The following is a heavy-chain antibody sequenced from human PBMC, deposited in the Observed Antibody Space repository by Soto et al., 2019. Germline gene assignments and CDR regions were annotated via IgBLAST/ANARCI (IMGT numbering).Heavy chain of an antibody. Sequence: PGGSLRLSCAASGFTFSNYGMHWARQAPGKGLEWVAAILYDGSNKYYADSVKGRFTISRDNSKNTLYLQMDSLRNEDTAVYYCARFFGSGFDYWGQGTLVTVSS. CDR3: ARFFGSGFDY. V-gene: IGHV3-33*01. D-gene: IGHD6-19*01. CDR1: GFTFSNYG. J-gene: IGHJ4*02. CDR2: ILYDGSNK.